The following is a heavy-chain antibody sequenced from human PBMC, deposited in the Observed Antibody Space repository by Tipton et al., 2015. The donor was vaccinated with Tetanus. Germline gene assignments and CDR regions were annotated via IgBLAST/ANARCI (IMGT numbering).Heavy chain of an antibody. CDR1: GFTFSNYA. Sequence: SLRLSCAASGFTFSNYALIWVRQAPGKGLEWVSSITSSGGAAYYADSVKGRFTISRDNSKNTVYLQMNSLRAEDTAVYYCAREADCSGGSCFSGGFDNWGQGTQVTVSS. V-gene: IGHV3-23*01. CDR2: ITSSGGAA. D-gene: IGHD2-15*01. J-gene: IGHJ4*02. CDR3: AREADCSGGSCFSGGFDN.